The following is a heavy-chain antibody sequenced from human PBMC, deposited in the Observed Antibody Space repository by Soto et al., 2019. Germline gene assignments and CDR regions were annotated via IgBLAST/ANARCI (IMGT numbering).Heavy chain of an antibody. CDR2: ISYDGSNK. J-gene: IGHJ6*02. CDR3: ARSYYYDSSGYYLNYYYGMDV. CDR1: GFTFSSYA. V-gene: IGHV3-30-3*01. D-gene: IGHD3-22*01. Sequence: GGSLRLSXAASGFTFSSYAMHWVRQAPGKGLEWVAVISYDGSNKYYADSVKGRFTISRDNSKNTLYLQMNSLRAEDTAVYYCARSYYYDSSGYYLNYYYGMDVWGQGTTVTVSS.